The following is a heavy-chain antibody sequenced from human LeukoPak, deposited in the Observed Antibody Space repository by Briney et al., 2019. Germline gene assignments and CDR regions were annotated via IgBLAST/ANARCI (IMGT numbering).Heavy chain of an antibody. CDR3: ARKSAARLSFWFDP. D-gene: IGHD6-6*01. CDR2: ISAYNGNT. V-gene: IGHV1-18*01. CDR1: GYTFTSYG. Sequence: ASVKVSCKASGYTFTSYGISWVRQAPGQGLEWMGWISAYNGNTNYAQKLQGRVTTTTDTSTSTAYMELRSLRSDDTAVYYCARKSAARLSFWFDPWGQGTLVTVSS. J-gene: IGHJ5*02.